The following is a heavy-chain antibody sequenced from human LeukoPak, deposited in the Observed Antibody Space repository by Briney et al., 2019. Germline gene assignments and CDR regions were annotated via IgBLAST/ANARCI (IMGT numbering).Heavy chain of an antibody. CDR1: GFTLSNYG. V-gene: IGHV3-30*02. Sequence: GGSLRLSCAAAGFTLSNYGMHWVRQAPGKGLEWVALSRYDGSNEYYADSVKGRFTISRDNSKNTLYLQMNSLRAEDTSVYYCAKGGDYGDSYFDYWGQGTLVTVSS. CDR3: AKGGDYGDSYFDY. CDR2: SRYDGSNE. J-gene: IGHJ4*02. D-gene: IGHD4-17*01.